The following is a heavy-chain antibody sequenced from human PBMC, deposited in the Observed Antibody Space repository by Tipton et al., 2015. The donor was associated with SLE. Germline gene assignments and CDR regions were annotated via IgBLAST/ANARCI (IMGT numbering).Heavy chain of an antibody. CDR2: INSDGSST. CDR1: GFTFSSYW. CDR3: ARDRRLSSTVPFDY. J-gene: IGHJ4*02. Sequence: QLVQSGGGVVQPGRSLRLSCAASGFTFSSYWMHWVRQAPGKGLVWVSRINSDGSSTSYADSVKGRFTISRDNAKNTLYLQMNSLRAEDTAVYYCARDRRLSSTVPFDYWGQGTLVTVSS. D-gene: IGHD6-13*01. V-gene: IGHV3-74*01.